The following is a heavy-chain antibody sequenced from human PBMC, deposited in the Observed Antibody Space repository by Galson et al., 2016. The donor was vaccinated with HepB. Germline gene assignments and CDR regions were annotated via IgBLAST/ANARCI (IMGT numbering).Heavy chain of an antibody. CDR2: IYPGDSDT. V-gene: IGHV5-51*01. J-gene: IGHJ4*02. D-gene: IGHD1-1*01. CDR1: GSNFTNFW. Sequence: QSGAEVKKPGESLKISCRTSGSNFTNFWIGWVRQTPEKGLEWMGFIYPGDSDTRYNPSFKDHVTISADTSISTAYLQWTSLRASDTAIYYCARHTGEEHWLIKLESWGQGTRVIVSA. CDR3: ARHTGEEHWLIKLES.